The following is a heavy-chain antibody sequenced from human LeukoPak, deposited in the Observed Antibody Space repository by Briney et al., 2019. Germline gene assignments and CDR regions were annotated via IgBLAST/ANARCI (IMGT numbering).Heavy chain of an antibody. CDR3: ARDLRDGYNSGY. J-gene: IGHJ4*02. V-gene: IGHV1-18*01. D-gene: IGHD5-24*01. Sequence: ASVKVSCKASGHTFTSYGISWVRQAPGQGLEWMGWISAYNGNTNYAQKLQGRVTMTTDTSTSTAYMELRSLRSDDTAAYYCARDLRDGYNSGYWGQGTLVTVSS. CDR2: ISAYNGNT. CDR1: GHTFTSYG.